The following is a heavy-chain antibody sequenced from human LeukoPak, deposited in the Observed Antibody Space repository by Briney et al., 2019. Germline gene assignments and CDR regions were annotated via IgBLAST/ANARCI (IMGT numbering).Heavy chain of an antibody. Sequence: ASVKVSCKVSGYTLTELSMHWVRQAPGKGLEWMGGFDPEDGETICAQKFQGRVTMTEDTSTDTAYMELSSLRSEDTAVYYCATAARYYYGSGRYAFDIWGQGTMVTVSS. CDR1: GYTLTELS. V-gene: IGHV1-24*01. CDR2: FDPEDGET. CDR3: ATAARYYYGSGRYAFDI. J-gene: IGHJ3*02. D-gene: IGHD3-10*01.